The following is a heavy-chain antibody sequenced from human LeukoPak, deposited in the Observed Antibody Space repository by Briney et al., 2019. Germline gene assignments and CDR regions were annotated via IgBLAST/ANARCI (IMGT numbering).Heavy chain of an antibody. CDR3: ARRPLYYYDSSGYYYPFDY. V-gene: IGHV1-18*01. CDR2: ISAYNGNT. J-gene: IGHJ4*02. D-gene: IGHD3-22*01. CDR1: GYTFTSYG. Sequence: GASVKVSCKASGYTFTSYGIGWVRQAPGQGLEWMGWISAYNGNTNYAQKLQGRVTMTTDTSTSTAYMELRSLRSDDTAVYYCARRPLYYYDSSGYYYPFDYWGQGTLVTVSS.